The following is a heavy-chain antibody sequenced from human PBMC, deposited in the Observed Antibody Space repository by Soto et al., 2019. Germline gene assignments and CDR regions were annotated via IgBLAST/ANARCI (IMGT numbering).Heavy chain of an antibody. CDR1: GYTFTGYY. CDR2: FNPNSGDT. V-gene: IGHV1-2*02. J-gene: IGHJ4*02. Sequence: GASVKVSCKASGYTFTGYYIHWVRQAPGQGLEWMGWFNPNSGDTKYAQKFQGRVTMTRDTSISTAYMEINSLTSGDTAVYFCARSLSTIGARPDYWGQGTLVTVSS. D-gene: IGHD6-6*01. CDR3: ARSLSTIGARPDY.